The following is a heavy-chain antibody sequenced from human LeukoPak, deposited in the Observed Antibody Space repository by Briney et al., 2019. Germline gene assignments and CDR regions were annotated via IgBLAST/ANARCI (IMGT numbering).Heavy chain of an antibody. CDR2: IYYSGST. CDR3: ARREESGFDP. Sequence: PSETLSLTCTVSGGSISSYYWSWIRQPPGKGLEWIGYIYYSGSTYYNPSLKSRVTISVDTSKNQFSLKLSSVTAADTAVYYCARREESGFDPWGQGTLVTVSS. D-gene: IGHD1-26*01. J-gene: IGHJ5*02. CDR1: GGSISSYY. V-gene: IGHV4-59*08.